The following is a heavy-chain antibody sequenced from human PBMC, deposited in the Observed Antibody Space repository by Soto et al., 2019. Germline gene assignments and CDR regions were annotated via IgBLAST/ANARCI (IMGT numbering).Heavy chain of an antibody. J-gene: IGHJ3*02. D-gene: IGHD6-19*01. CDR3: AREGNKQWLVMWYAFDI. CDR2: IYYSGST. Sequence: PSDTLSLACTVSSGSISSCYWSGIRQPPGKGLEWIGYIYYSGSTNYNPSLKSRVTISVETSKNQFSLKLRSVTAADTAVYYCAREGNKQWLVMWYAFDIWGQGTMVTVS. V-gene: IGHV4-59*01. CDR1: SGSISSCY.